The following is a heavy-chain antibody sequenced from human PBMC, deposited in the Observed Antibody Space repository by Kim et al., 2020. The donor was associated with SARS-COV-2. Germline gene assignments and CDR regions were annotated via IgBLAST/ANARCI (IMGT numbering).Heavy chain of an antibody. D-gene: IGHD3-10*01. CDR2: ISYDGSNK. Sequence: GGSLRLSCAASGFTFSSYGMHWVRQAPGKGLEWVAVISYDGSNKYYADSVKGRFTISRDNSKNTLYLQMNSLRAEDTAVYYCARDQYYYGSGPIDYWGQG. CDR1: GFTFSSYG. V-gene: IGHV3-33*05. J-gene: IGHJ4*02. CDR3: ARDQYYYGSGPIDY.